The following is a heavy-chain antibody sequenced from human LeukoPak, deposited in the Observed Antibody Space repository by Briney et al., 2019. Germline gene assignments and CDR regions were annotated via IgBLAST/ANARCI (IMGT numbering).Heavy chain of an antibody. CDR2: IYYSGST. CDR3: ARAVSGSYYVYYYYYYMDV. V-gene: IGHV4-39*01. Sequence: PSETLSLTCTVSGGSISSSSYYWGWIRQPPGKGLEWIGSIYYSGSTYYNPSLKSRVTISVDTSKNQFSLKLSSVTAADTAVYYCARAVSGSYYVYYYYYYMDVWGKGTTVTVSS. D-gene: IGHD1-26*01. CDR1: GGSISSSSYY. J-gene: IGHJ6*03.